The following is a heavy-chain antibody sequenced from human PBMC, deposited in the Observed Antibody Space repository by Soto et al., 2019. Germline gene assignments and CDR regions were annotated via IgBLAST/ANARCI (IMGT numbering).Heavy chain of an antibody. V-gene: IGHV1-18*01. J-gene: IGHJ6*03. D-gene: IGHD5-18*01. CDR1: GYTFTSYG. Sequence: ASVKVSCKASGYTFTSYGISWVRQAPGQGLEWMGWISAYNGNTNYAQKLQGRVTMTTDTSTSTAYVELRSLRSDDTAVYYCARDRWIQLWLDYYYYYMDAWGKGTTVTVSS. CDR2: ISAYNGNT. CDR3: ARDRWIQLWLDYYYYYMDA.